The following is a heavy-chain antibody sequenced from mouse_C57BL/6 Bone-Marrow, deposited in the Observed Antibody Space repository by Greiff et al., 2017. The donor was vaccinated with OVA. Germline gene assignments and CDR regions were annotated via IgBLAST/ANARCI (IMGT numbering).Heavy chain of an antibody. J-gene: IGHJ3*01. V-gene: IGHV14-3*01. CDR3: ATYYYGSSYWFAY. Sequence: VQLQQSVAELVRPGASVKLSCTASGFNIKTTYMHWVQQSPEQGLEWIGRIDPANGNTTSAPKFQGKATITTDTSSNTAYLQVRSLTSEDTAIYYGATYYYGSSYWFAYWGQGTLVTVSA. CDR1: GFNIKTTY. D-gene: IGHD1-1*01. CDR2: IDPANGNT.